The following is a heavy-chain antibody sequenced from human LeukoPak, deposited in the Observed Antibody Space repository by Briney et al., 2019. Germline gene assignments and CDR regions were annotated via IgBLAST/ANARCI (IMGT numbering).Heavy chain of an antibody. V-gene: IGHV5-51*01. J-gene: IGHJ4*02. D-gene: IGHD3-10*01. CDR1: GYSFSSYW. CDR2: IYPGDSDT. CDR3: ARRRSSTLIDY. Sequence: PGESLKISCKGSGYSFSSYWIAWVRQMPGKGLEWMGIIYPGDSDTTCSPSFQGQVTISADKSISTAYLQWSSLKASDTAMYFCARRRSSTLIDYWGQGTLVTVSS.